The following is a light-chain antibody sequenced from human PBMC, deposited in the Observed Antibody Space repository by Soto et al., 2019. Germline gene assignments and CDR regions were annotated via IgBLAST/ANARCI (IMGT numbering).Light chain of an antibody. CDR1: QIVSDY. V-gene: IGKV3-11*01. J-gene: IGKJ3*01. CDR3: QQSYSTALT. CDR2: DAS. Sequence: EILLTQSPSSLSSSLGERATLSCRASQIVSDYLAWYQQKPGQAPRLLIYDASNRHTGIPPRFGGSGSGTDFTLTISSLQPEDFAIYYCQQSYSTALTFGQGTRVDIK.